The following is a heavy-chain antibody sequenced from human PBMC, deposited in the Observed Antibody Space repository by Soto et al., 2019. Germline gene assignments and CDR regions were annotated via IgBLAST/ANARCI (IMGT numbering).Heavy chain of an antibody. CDR2: ISWNSGSI. J-gene: IGHJ4*02. CDR1: GFTFDDYA. V-gene: IGHV3-9*01. CDR3: ARESEDLTSNFDY. Sequence: PGGSLRLSCAASGFTFDDYAMHWVRQAPGKGLEWVSGISWNSGSIGYADSVKGRFTISRDNAKNSLYLEMNSLRAEDTAVYYCARESEDLTSNFDYWGQGTLVTSPQ.